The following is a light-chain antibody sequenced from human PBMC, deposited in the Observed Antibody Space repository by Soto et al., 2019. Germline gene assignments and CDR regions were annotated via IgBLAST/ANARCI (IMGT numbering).Light chain of an antibody. J-gene: IGKJ3*01. CDR3: QQYDNLPIT. Sequence: DIQMTLSPSSLSASVGDRVTITCQASQDISNYLNWYQQKPGKAPKLLIYDASNLETGVPSRFSGSGSGTDFTFTISSLQPEDIATYYCQQYDNLPITFGPGTKVDIK. CDR2: DAS. CDR1: QDISNY. V-gene: IGKV1-33*01.